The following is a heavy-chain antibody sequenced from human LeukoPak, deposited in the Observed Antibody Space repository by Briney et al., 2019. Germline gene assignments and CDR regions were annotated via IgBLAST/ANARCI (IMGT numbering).Heavy chain of an antibody. V-gene: IGHV3-33*08. CDR1: GFTFSSYA. Sequence: PGGSLRLSCAASGFTFSSYAMSWVRQAPGKGLEWVAVIWYDGSNKYYADSVKGRFTISRDNSKNTLYLQMNSLRAEDTAVYYCARDRTYYYYGMDVWGQGTTVTVSS. CDR2: IWYDGSNK. J-gene: IGHJ6*02. CDR3: ARDRTYYYYGMDV.